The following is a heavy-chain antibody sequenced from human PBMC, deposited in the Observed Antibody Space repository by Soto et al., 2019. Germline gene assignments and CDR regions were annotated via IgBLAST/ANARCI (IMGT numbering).Heavy chain of an antibody. CDR1: GDTFSSYA. V-gene: IGHV1-69*13. CDR2: IIPIFGTA. CDR3: ARDGSGYRSRASPMDV. J-gene: IGHJ6*02. Sequence: SVKVSCKASGDTFSSYAISWVRQAPGQGLEWTGGIIPIFGTANYAQKFQGRVTITADESTSTAYMELSSLRSEDTAVYYCARDGSGYRSRASPMDVWGQGTTVTVSS. D-gene: IGHD3-22*01.